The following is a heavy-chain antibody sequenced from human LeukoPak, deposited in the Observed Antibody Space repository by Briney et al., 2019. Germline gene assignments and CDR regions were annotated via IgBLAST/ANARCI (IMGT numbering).Heavy chain of an antibody. J-gene: IGHJ4*02. CDR3: AKETVAVGGFVTIDY. D-gene: IGHD2-21*01. CDR1: GFIFSNYA. CDR2: ISDNGDKT. V-gene: IGHV3-23*01. Sequence: PGGSLRLSCAASGFIFSNYAMSWVRQTPGKGLEWVSAISDNGDKTYYTESVKGRFSISRDNPKKTLYLQVNSLRAEDTAEYYCAKETVAVGGFVTIDYWGQGTLVTVSS.